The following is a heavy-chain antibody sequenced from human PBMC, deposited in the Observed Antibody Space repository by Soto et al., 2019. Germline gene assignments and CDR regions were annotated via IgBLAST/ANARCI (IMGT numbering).Heavy chain of an antibody. Sequence: VASVKVSCKASVYTFTSYVSSGVRQAPVQGLEGMGWIIAYNGNTNYTQKLQGRVTMTTDKSTSTAYMELRSLRSDDTAVYYCARVRYDSSGYYLKVVPFDYWGQGTLVTVSS. J-gene: IGHJ4*02. CDR1: VYTFTSYV. CDR2: IIAYNGNT. D-gene: IGHD3-22*01. V-gene: IGHV1-18*04. CDR3: ARVRYDSSGYYLKVVPFDY.